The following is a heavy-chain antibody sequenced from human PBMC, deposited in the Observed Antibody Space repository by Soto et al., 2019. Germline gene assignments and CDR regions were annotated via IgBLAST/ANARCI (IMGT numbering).Heavy chain of an antibody. CDR2: VYYSGTT. CDR3: ARTTAVPNTLRSRYFFDY. J-gene: IGHJ4*02. Sequence: PSETLSLTCAISGAPITWGDYSWNWIRQPPGKGLDWIGYVYYSGTTNYNPPLKSRVTISVDLSKNQFSLRLSSVTTADTALYYCARTTAVPNTLRSRYFFDYWGQGTLVTVSS. CDR1: GAPITWGDYS. V-gene: IGHV4-61*08. D-gene: IGHD4-17*01.